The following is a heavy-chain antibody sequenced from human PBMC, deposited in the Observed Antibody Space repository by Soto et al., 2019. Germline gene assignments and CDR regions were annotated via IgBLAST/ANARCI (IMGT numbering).Heavy chain of an antibody. CDR2: IIPIFGTA. CDR3: ARGQDIVLVPAAMGFDY. CDR1: GGTFSSYA. V-gene: IGHV1-69*12. J-gene: IGHJ4*02. D-gene: IGHD2-2*01. Sequence: QVQLVQSGAEVKKPGSSVKVSCKASGGTFSSYAISWVRQAPGQGLEWMGGIIPIFGTANYAQKFQGRVTITAXASVSXXYMELSSLRSEGTAVYYCARGQDIVLVPAAMGFDYWGQGTLVTVSS.